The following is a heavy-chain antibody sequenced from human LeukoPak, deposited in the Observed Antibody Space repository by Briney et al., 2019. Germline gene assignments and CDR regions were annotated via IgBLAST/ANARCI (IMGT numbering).Heavy chain of an antibody. CDR2: ISSSSSYI. J-gene: IGHJ4*02. D-gene: IGHD6-13*01. CDR3: ASRDSSSWEDFDY. CDR1: GFTFSSYS. Sequence: PGGSLRLSCAASGFTFSSYSMNWVRQAPGKGLEWVSSISSSSSYIYHADSVKGRFTISRDNAKNSLYLQMNSLRAEDTAVYYCASRDSSSWEDFDYWGQGTLVTVSS. V-gene: IGHV3-21*01.